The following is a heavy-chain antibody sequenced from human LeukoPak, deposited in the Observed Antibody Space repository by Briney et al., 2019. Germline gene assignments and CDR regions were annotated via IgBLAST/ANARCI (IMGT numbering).Heavy chain of an antibody. J-gene: IGHJ5*02. CDR1: GFTFSSYE. D-gene: IGHD1-7*01. CDR2: IWYDASNK. V-gene: IGHV3-33*08. CDR3: VRGVGVSRFNYLDP. Sequence: GGSLRLSCAASGFTFSSYEMNWVRQAPGKGLEWVAVIWYDASNKYYVDSVKGRFTISRDNSKNTLYLQMNSLRDDDTAVYYCVRGVGVSRFNYLDPWGQGTLVIVSS.